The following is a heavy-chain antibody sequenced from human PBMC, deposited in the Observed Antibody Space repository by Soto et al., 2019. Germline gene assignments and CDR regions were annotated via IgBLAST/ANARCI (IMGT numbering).Heavy chain of an antibody. J-gene: IGHJ6*02. V-gene: IGHV1-46*01. CDR3: ARDLGYCSGGSCQYYYYGMDV. Sequence: ASVKVSCKASGYTFTXYYMHWVRQAPGQGLEWMGIINPSGGSTSYAQKFQGRVTMTRDTSTSTVYMELSSLRSEDTAVYYCARDLGYCSGGSCQYYYYGMDVSGQGTTVTRLL. CDR1: GYTFTXYY. D-gene: IGHD2-15*01. CDR2: INPSGGST.